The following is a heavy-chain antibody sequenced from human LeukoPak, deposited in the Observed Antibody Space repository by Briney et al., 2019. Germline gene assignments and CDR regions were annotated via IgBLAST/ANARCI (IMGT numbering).Heavy chain of an antibody. Sequence: GRSLRLSCAASGFTFSDYSMHWVRQAPGKGLEWVAVISGDGSHGVSADSVEGRFTISRDNSQSTLYLQMNRVRFEDTAVYYCTRGLKVGSNYWGQGILVTVSS. V-gene: IGHV3-30*01. CDR1: GFTFSDYS. D-gene: IGHD1-26*01. CDR3: TRGLKVGSNY. J-gene: IGHJ4*02. CDR2: ISGDGSHG.